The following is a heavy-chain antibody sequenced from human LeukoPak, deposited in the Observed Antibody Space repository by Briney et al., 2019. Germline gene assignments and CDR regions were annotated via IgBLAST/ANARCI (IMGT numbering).Heavy chain of an antibody. D-gene: IGHD2-15*01. CDR3: ATRQGYCSGGSRYQNWFDP. CDR1: GYTLTELS. CDR2: FDPEDGET. V-gene: IGHV1-24*01. J-gene: IGHJ5*02. Sequence: ASVKVSCKVSGYTLTELSMHWVRQAPGKGLEWMGGFDPEDGETIYAQKFQGRVTMTEDTSTDTAYMELSSLRSEDTAVYYCATRQGYCSGGSRYQNWFDPWGQGTLVTVSS.